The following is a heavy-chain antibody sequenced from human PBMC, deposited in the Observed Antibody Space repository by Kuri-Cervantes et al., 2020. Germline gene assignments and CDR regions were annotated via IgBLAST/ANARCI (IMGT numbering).Heavy chain of an antibody. J-gene: IGHJ6*03. CDR2: ISSSSSYI. Sequence: GGSLRLSCAASGFTFSSYSMNWVRQAPGKGLEWVSSISSSSSYIYYADSVKGRFTISRDNAKNSLYLQMNSLRAEDTAVYYCARHGPGGHQLLLLDYYYYYMDVWGKGTTVTVSS. D-gene: IGHD2-15*01. V-gene: IGHV3-21*01. CDR1: GFTFSSYS. CDR3: ARHGPGGHQLLLLDYYYYYMDV.